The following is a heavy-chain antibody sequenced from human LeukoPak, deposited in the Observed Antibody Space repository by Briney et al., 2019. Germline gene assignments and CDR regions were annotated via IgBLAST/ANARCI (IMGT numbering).Heavy chain of an antibody. J-gene: IGHJ4*02. CDR1: GGCISSSY. D-gene: IGHD1-26*01. CDR2: IYYMGST. CDR3: ARAGVGATEYYFDS. Sequence: PSETLSLTCTVSGGCISSSYWSWIRQPPGKGLEWIGYIYYMGSTNYNPSLKSRVTISLDTSKKHFSLKLSSVTAADTAIYYCARAGVGATEYYFDSWGQGTLVTVSS. V-gene: IGHV4-59*01.